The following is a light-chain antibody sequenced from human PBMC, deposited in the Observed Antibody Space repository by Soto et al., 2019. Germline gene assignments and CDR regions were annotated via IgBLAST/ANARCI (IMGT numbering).Light chain of an antibody. CDR3: QTWGTGIVV. CDR2: LHSDGSH. V-gene: IGLV4-69*01. CDR1: SGHSSYA. J-gene: IGLJ2*01. Sequence: QPVLTQPPSASAPLGASVKLTCTLSSGHSSYAIAWHQQQPEKAPRYLMKLHSDGSHSKGDGIPDRFSGSSSGAERYLTISSLQSEDEAEYYCQTWGTGIVVFGGGTKLTVL.